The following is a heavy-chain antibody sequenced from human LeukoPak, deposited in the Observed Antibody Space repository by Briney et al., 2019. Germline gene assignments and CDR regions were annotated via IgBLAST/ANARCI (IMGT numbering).Heavy chain of an antibody. CDR1: GASITSYY. CDR2: IYSRGST. J-gene: IGHJ5*02. D-gene: IGHD3/OR15-3a*01. V-gene: IGHV4-59*13. CDR3: AKDWGLGS. Sequence: SETLSLTCSVSGASITSYYCNWIRQSPGRGLEWIGNIYSRGSTNYNPSLKSRVTISLDTSKDQFSLRLTSVTAADTAFYYCAKDWGLGSWGQGILVTVSS.